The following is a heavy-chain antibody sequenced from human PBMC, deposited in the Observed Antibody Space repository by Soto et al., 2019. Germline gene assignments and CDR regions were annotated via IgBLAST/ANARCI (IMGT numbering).Heavy chain of an antibody. CDR2: ISYDGSNK. CDR3: ARERGIWSGYGRNNWFDP. V-gene: IGHV3-30-3*01. Sequence: LRLSCAASGFTFSSYAMHWVRQAPGKGLEWVAVISYDGSNKYYADSVKGRFTISRDNSKNTLYLQMNSLRAEDTAVYYCARERGIWSGYGRNNWFDPWGQGTLVTVSS. J-gene: IGHJ5*02. D-gene: IGHD3-3*01. CDR1: GFTFSSYA.